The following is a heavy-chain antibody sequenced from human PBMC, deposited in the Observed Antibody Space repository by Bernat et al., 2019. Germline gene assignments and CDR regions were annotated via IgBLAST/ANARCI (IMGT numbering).Heavy chain of an antibody. CDR1: GGSLSSYY. Sequence: QVQLLESGPGLVKPSETLSLTCTVSGGSLSSYYWSWIRQHPGKGLEWIGYIYYSWSTYYNPSLKSRVTISVDTSKNQFSLKLSSVTAADTAVYFCARGVDMVRTIDYWGQGTLVTVSS. CDR3: ARGVDMVRTIDY. J-gene: IGHJ4*02. V-gene: IGHV4-59*06. CDR2: IYYSWST. D-gene: IGHD3-10*01.